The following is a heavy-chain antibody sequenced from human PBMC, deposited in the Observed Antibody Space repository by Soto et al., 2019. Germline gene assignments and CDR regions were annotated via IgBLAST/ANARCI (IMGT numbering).Heavy chain of an antibody. CDR2: IYPGDSDT. CDR3: ARFSANWKFAEGHQQFDY. J-gene: IGHJ4*02. CDR1: GYSFTSYW. V-gene: IGHV5-51*01. D-gene: IGHD1-1*01. Sequence: GESLKISCKGSGYSFTSYWIGWVRQMPGKGLEWMGIIYPGDSDTRYSPSFQGQVTISADKSISTAYLQWSSLKASDTAMYYCARFSANWKFAEGHQQFDYRGQGTLVTVSS.